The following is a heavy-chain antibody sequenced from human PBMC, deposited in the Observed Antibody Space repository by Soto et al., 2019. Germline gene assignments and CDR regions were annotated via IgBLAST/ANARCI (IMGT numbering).Heavy chain of an antibody. D-gene: IGHD6-13*01. CDR3: AKDRLAAADHWREDYYYYYGMDV. CDR1: GFTFSSYG. J-gene: IGHJ6*02. V-gene: IGHV3-30*18. Sequence: PGGSLRLSCAASGFTFSSYGMHWVRQAPGKGLEWVAVISYDGSNKYYADSVKGRFTISRDNSKNTLYLQMNSLRAEDTAVYYCAKDRLAAADHWREDYYYYYGMDVWGQGTTVTV. CDR2: ISYDGSNK.